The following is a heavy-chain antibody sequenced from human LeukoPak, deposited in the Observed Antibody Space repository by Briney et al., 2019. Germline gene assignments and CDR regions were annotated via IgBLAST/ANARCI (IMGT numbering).Heavy chain of an antibody. Sequence: RPGGSLRLSCVVSGFNFDDYGMTWVRQAPGKGLEWVSTIDWNGVSTGYADSVKGRFTISRDNAKNSLYLQMNSLRAEDTALFYCARNGTAPDAYFDYWGQGTLVTVSS. D-gene: IGHD1-14*01. V-gene: IGHV3-20*04. CDR2: IDWNGVST. J-gene: IGHJ4*02. CDR3: ARNGTAPDAYFDY. CDR1: GFNFDDYG.